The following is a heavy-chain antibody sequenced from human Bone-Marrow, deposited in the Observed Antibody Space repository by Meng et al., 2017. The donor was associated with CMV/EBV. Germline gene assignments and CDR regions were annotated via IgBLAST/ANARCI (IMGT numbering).Heavy chain of an antibody. CDR3: ARSQYKSASDY. CDR1: GFTFSSYW. V-gene: IGHV3-7*01. D-gene: IGHD1-14*01. CDR2: IKQDGSEK. J-gene: IGHJ4*02. Sequence: GESLKISCAASGFTFSSYWMSWVRQAPGKGLEWVANIKQDGSEKYYVDSVKGRFTISRDNAKNTLHLQMNGLRDEDTAVYYCARSQYKSASDYWGRGALVTVSS.